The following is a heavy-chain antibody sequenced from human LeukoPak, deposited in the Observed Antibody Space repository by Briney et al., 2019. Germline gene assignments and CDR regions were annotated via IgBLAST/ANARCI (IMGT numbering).Heavy chain of an antibody. Sequence: PSETLSLTCTVSGGSISSYYWSWIRQPPGKGLEWIGCIYYSGSTNYNPSLKSRVTISVDTSKNQFSLKLSSVTAADTAVYYCANMYGRDSGYYYYYYMDVWGEGTTVTVSS. CDR1: GGSISSYY. CDR3: ANMYGRDSGYYYYYYMDV. CDR2: IYYSGST. V-gene: IGHV4-59*08. J-gene: IGHJ6*03. D-gene: IGHD4-23*01.